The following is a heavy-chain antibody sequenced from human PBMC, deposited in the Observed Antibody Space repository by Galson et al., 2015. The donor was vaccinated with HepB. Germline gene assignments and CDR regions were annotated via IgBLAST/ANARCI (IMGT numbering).Heavy chain of an antibody. D-gene: IGHD2-21*02. CDR2: ISYDSTN. CDR1: GFTFSSYA. CDR3: VKDRNPQCSGDRYIFDQ. V-gene: IGHV3-30*14. Sequence: SLRLSCAASGFTFSSYAMHWVRQAPGKGLEWVAVISYDSTNYADSVKGRFTISRDNSKNTLYLQMSSLRTEDTALYYCVKDRNPQCSGDRYIFDQWGRGTLVTVSS. J-gene: IGHJ4*02.